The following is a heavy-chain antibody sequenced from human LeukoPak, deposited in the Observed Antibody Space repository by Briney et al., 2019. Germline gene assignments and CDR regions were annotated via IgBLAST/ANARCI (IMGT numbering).Heavy chain of an antibody. J-gene: IGHJ3*01. CDR3: ARLLDNDSSGDPDTFDV. CDR2: VYFTGRT. Sequence: SETLSLTCTVSGGSISSQYWSWIRQPPGKGLDWIGFVYFTGRTRYNRSLQSRVTVSIDTSENKFSMKLTSVTAADTAVYYCARLLDNDSSGDPDTFDVWGRGTVVTVSS. D-gene: IGHD3-22*01. CDR1: GGSISSQY. V-gene: IGHV4-59*11.